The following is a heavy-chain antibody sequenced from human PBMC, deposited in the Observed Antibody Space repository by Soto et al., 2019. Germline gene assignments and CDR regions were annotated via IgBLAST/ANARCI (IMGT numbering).Heavy chain of an antibody. CDR3: AKEEDFITMVRGPIGGFDP. D-gene: IGHD3-10*01. J-gene: IGHJ5*02. CDR2: ISGSGGST. Sequence: GGSLRLSCAASGFTFSSYAMSWVRQAPGKGLEWVSAISGSGGSTYYADSVKGRFTISRDNSKNTLYLQMNSLRAEDTAVYYCAKEEDFITMVRGPIGGFDPWGQGTLVTVSS. CDR1: GFTFSSYA. V-gene: IGHV3-23*01.